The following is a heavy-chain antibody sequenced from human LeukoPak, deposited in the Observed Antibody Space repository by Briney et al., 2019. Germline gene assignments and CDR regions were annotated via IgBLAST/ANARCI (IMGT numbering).Heavy chain of an antibody. Sequence: SETLSLTCTVSGGSISSGGYYWSWIRQHPGKGLEWIGYIYYSGSTYYNPSLKSRVTMSVDPSKNQFSLKLSSVTAADTAVYYCASGVRAGTVYWGQGTLVTVSS. D-gene: IGHD6-19*01. CDR2: IYYSGST. CDR1: GGSISSGGYY. V-gene: IGHV4-31*03. J-gene: IGHJ4*02. CDR3: ASGVRAGTVY.